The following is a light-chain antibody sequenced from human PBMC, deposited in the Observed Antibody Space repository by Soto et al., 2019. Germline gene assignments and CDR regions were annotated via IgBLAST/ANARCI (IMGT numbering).Light chain of an antibody. J-gene: IGLJ2*01. CDR3: SSYTSRSTLVV. CDR2: EVS. V-gene: IGLV2-14*01. CDR1: SSDVGGYNY. Sequence: QSALTQPASVSGSPGQSITISCTGTSSDVGGYNYVSWYQQHPGKAPKLMIYEVSNRPSGVSNRFSGSKSGNTASLTISGVQAEDETDYYCSSYTSRSTLVVFGGGTKLTVL.